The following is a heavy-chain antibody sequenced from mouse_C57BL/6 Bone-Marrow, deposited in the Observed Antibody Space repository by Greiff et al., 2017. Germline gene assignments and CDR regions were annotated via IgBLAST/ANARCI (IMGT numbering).Heavy chain of an antibody. CDR1: GFTFSDYG. CDR2: ISNLAYSI. CDR3: ARGLLPGY. J-gene: IGHJ2*01. V-gene: IGHV5-15*01. Sequence: VQLQQSGGGLVQPGGSLKLSCAASGFTFSDYGMAWVRQAPRKGPEWVAFISNLAYSIYYADTVTGRVTISRENAKNTRYLEMSSLRSEDTAMYYCARGLLPGYWGQGTTLTVSS. D-gene: IGHD2-10*01.